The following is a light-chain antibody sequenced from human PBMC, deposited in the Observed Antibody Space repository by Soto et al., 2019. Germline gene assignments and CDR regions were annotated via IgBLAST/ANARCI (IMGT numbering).Light chain of an antibody. J-gene: IGLJ3*02. CDR1: SSNIGNNY. CDR2: ENN. V-gene: IGLV1-51*02. Sequence: QSVLTQPPSVSAAPGQKVTISCSGSSSNIGNNYVSWYQQLPGTAPKLLIYENNKRPSGIPDRFSGSKSGTSATLGITGLQTGDEADYYCGTWDSSLSVWVFGGGPKLTVL. CDR3: GTWDSSLSVWV.